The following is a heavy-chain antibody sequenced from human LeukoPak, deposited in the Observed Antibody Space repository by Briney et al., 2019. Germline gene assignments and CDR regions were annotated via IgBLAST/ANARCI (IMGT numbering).Heavy chain of an antibody. J-gene: IGHJ6*02. CDR3: ARDLFGVVSAVGMDV. D-gene: IGHD3-3*01. CDR1: GGSINYYY. Sequence: SETLSLTCTVSGGSINYYYWTWIRQPPGKGLEWIGYVYHSGSTNYNPSLKSRVSISIDSSRKQFSLKLSSVTAADTAVYYCARDLFGVVSAVGMDVWGHGTTVTVSS. V-gene: IGHV4-59*01. CDR2: VYHSGST.